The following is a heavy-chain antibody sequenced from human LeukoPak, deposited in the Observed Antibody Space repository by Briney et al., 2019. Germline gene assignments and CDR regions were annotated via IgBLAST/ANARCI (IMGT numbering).Heavy chain of an antibody. CDR1: GYTLTELS. D-gene: IGHD1-26*01. CDR2: IDPDDGET. CDR3: VAVSGSYTLLDC. Sequence: ASVKVSCKVSGYTLTELSIHWVRQAPGKGLEWMGGIDPDDGETIYSPKFQGRVTMTEDTSTDTAHLVLSGLRSEDTAVYFCVAVSGSYTLLDCWGQGTPVTVSS. J-gene: IGHJ4*02. V-gene: IGHV1-24*01.